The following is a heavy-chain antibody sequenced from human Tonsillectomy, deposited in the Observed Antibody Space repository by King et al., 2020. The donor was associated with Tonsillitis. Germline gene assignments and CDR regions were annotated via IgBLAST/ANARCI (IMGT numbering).Heavy chain of an antibody. CDR1: GGSISSSDHS. D-gene: IGHD3-10*01. CDR2: IFYTGNT. J-gene: IGHJ4*02. V-gene: IGHV4-30-4*07. CDR3: VREGYGSGIHTPY. Sequence: QLQESGPGLVKPSQTLSLTCAVSGGSISSSDHSWSWIRQPPGKRLEWIGYIFYTGNTRYNPSLKSRVTMSVDTSKNQFSLNLNSVTAADTAVYHCVREGYGSGIHTPYWGQGILVTVSS.